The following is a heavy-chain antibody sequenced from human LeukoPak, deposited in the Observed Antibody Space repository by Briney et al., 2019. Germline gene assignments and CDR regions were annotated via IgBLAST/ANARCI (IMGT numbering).Heavy chain of an antibody. D-gene: IGHD6-25*01. CDR2: ISGTGGTT. CDR3: ARGQRSAAYYYYYYGMDV. V-gene: IGHV3-23*01. J-gene: IGHJ6*02. Sequence: GGSLRLSCAASGFTFSNYAMTWVRQVPGKGLEWVSGISGTGGTTNYADPVKGRFTISRDNSKNTLYLQMSSLRAEDMAVYYCARGQRSAAYYYYYYGMDVWGQGTTVTVSS. CDR1: GFTFSNYA.